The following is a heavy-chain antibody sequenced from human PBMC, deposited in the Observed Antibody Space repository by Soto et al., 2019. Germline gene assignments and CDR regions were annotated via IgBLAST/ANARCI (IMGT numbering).Heavy chain of an antibody. CDR1: GFTFSSYG. D-gene: IGHD4-4*01. V-gene: IGHV3-30*18. CDR2: ISYDGSNK. Sequence: QVQLVESGGGVVQPGRSLRLSCAASGFTFSSYGMHWVRPAPGKGLEWVAVISYDGSNKYYADSVKGRFTISRDNSKNTLYLQMNSLRAEDTAVYYCAKLSRAHDYSNFFDYGGQGTLVTVSS. CDR3: AKLSRAHDYSNFFDY. J-gene: IGHJ4*02.